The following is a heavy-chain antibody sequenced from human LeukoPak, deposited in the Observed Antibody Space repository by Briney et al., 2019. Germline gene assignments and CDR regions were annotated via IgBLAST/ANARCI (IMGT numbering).Heavy chain of an antibody. D-gene: IGHD3-22*01. J-gene: IGHJ3*02. CDR3: ARGPQYYYDSSGYAFDI. CDR2: INHSGST. V-gene: IGHV4-39*07. Sequence: PSQTLSLTCTVSGGPISSGSYYWSWIRQPPEKGLEWIGEINHSGSTNYNPLLKSPVTISVDPSKNPFSLKLSSVTAADTAVYYCARGPQYYYDSSGYAFDIWGQGTMVTVSS. CDR1: GGPISSGSYY.